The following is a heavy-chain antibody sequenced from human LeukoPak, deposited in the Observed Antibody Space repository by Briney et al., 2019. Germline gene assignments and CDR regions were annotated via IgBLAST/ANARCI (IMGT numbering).Heavy chain of an antibody. D-gene: IGHD3-3*01. CDR3: ARGIFGVVQKTFDY. J-gene: IGHJ4*02. Sequence: SETLFLTCTVAGGSISCYYWSWIRQPPGKGLEWIGYIYYSGSTNYNPSLKSRVTISVDTSKNQFSLKLSSVTAADTAVYYCARGIFGVVQKTFDYWGEGTGVSVSS. CDR2: IYYSGST. CDR1: GGSISCYY. V-gene: IGHV4-59*01.